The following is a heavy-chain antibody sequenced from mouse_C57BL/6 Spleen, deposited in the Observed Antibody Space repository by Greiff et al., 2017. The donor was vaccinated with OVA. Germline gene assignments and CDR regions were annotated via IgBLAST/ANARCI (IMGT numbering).Heavy chain of an antibody. D-gene: IGHD2-3*01. J-gene: IGHJ4*01. CDR2: IYPGGGYT. V-gene: IGHV1-63*01. Sequence: VKLMESGAELVRPGTSVKMSCKASGYTFTNYWIGWAKQRPGHGLEWIGDIYPGGGYTNYNEKFKGKATLTADKSSSTAYMQFSSLTSEDSAIYYCARDGGWLGAMDYWGQGTSVTVSS. CDR3: ARDGGWLGAMDY. CDR1: GYTFTNYW.